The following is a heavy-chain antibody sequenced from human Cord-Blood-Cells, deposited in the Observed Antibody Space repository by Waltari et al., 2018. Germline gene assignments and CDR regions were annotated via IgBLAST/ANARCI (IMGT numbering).Heavy chain of an antibody. CDR1: GGSISSYY. J-gene: IGHJ2*01. CDR2: IYYSGST. D-gene: IGHD3-16*02. Sequence: QVQLQESGPGPVKPSETLSLTCTVSGGSISSYYWSWIRQPPGKGLEWIGYIYYSGSTNYNPSLKIRVTISVDTSKNQFSLKLSSVTAADTAVYYCASRRSYRFWYFDLWGRGTLVTVSS. V-gene: IGHV4-59*01. CDR3: ASRRSYRFWYFDL.